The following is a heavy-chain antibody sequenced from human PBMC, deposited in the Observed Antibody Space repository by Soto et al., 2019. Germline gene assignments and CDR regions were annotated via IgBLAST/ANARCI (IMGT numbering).Heavy chain of an antibody. J-gene: IGHJ6*02. D-gene: IGHD2-2*02. CDR2: ISAYNGNT. CDR1: GYTFTSYG. V-gene: IGHV1-18*01. Sequence: ASVKVSCKASGYTFTSYGISWVRQAPGQGLEWMGWISAYNGNTNYAQKLQGRVTMTTDTSTSTAYMELRSLRSDDTAVYYCARGECSSTSCYTGYYGMGVWGQGTTVTVSS. CDR3: ARGECSSTSCYTGYYGMGV.